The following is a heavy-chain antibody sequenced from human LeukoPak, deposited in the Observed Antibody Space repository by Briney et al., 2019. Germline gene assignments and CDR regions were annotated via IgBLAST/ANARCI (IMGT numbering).Heavy chain of an antibody. CDR3: ASYYYDSSGYSFAFDI. V-gene: IGHV1-2*02. CDR1: GYTFTGYY. D-gene: IGHD3-22*01. Sequence: ASVKVSCKASGYTFTGYYMHWVRQAPGQGLEWMGWINPNSGGTNYAQKFQGRATMTRDTSISTAYMELSRLRSDDTAVYYCASYYYDSSGYSFAFDIWGQGTMVTVSS. CDR2: INPNSGGT. J-gene: IGHJ3*02.